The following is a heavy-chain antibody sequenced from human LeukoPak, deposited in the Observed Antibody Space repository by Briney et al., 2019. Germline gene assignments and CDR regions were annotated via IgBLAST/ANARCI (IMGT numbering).Heavy chain of an antibody. CDR2: INPNSGGT. CDR3: ARDSNSWYEYLNWFDP. V-gene: IGHV1-2*02. Sequence: GASVKVSCKASGYTFTGYYMHWVRQAPGQGLEWMGWINPNSGGTNYAQKFQGRVTMTRDTSISTAYMELSRLRSDDTAVYYCARDSNSWYEYLNWFDPWGQGTLVTVSS. J-gene: IGHJ5*02. D-gene: IGHD6-13*01. CDR1: GYTFTGYY.